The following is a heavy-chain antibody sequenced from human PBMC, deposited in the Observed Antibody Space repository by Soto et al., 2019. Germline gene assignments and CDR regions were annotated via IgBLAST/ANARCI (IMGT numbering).Heavy chain of an antibody. CDR3: AKEGAIPGEVDA. V-gene: IGHV1-46*01. J-gene: IGHJ1*01. Sequence: HLAQSGPEVKRPGASVKISCKASGFIFTDWFMHWVRQAPGQGPEWMGIINTSGGNSIYSQKFQDRVTMTRDTSTRTLNVELSSLTSADTAVYYCAKEGAIPGEVDAWGQGTLVTVSS. CDR1: GFIFTDWF. D-gene: IGHD2-21*01. CDR2: INTSGGNS.